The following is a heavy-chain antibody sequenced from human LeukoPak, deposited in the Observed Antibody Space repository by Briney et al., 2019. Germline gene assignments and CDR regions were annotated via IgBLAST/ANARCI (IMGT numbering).Heavy chain of an antibody. J-gene: IGHJ3*02. CDR2: ITPILGTA. D-gene: IGHD4-23*01. Sequence: SVKVSCKASGGTFSDYAISWVRQAPGQGLEWMGGITPILGTANYAQKFQGRVTINADQSTSTAYMELSSLRSEDTAVYYCARSLIDYGGSYDAFDIWGQGTMVTISS. CDR3: ARSLIDYGGSYDAFDI. CDR1: GGTFSDYA. V-gene: IGHV1-69*10.